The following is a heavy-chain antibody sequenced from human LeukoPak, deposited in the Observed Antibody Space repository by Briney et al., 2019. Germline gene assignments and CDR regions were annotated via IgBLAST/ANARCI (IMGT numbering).Heavy chain of an antibody. CDR2: INHSGST. V-gene: IGHV4-34*01. CDR1: GGSFSGYY. J-gene: IGHJ5*02. CDR3: ARVGGYCSSTSCYRVHNWFDP. D-gene: IGHD2-2*01. Sequence: SETLSLTCAVYGGSFSGYYWSWIRQPPGKGLEWIGEINHSGSTNYNPSLKSRVTISVDTSKNQFSLKLSSVTAADTAVYYCARVGGYCSSTSCYRVHNWFDPWGQGTLVTVSS.